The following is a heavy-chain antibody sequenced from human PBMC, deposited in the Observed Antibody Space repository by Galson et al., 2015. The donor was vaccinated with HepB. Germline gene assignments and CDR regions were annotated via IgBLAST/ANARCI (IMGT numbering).Heavy chain of an antibody. CDR2: IPYDGAKK. J-gene: IGHJ4*02. Sequence: SCAASGFTFSNYGMHWFRQAPGPGLEWVAAIPYDGAKKNYADSVMGRFTISRNNAQNPVYLQMNNLRAEATAVEYCARRYFDYWGQGTLVTVSS. CDR3: ARRYFDY. V-gene: IGHV3-30*03. CDR1: GFTFSNYG.